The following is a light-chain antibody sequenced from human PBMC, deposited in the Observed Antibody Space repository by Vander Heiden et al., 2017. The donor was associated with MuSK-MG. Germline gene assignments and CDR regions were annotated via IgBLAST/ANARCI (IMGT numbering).Light chain of an antibody. CDR1: QSLLHSNGYNY. V-gene: IGKV2-28*01. J-gene: IGKJ2*01. Sequence: DIVMTQSPLSLPVTPGEPASISCRSSQSLLHSNGYNYLDWYLQRPGQSPQVLIYLGSNRASGVPDRFSGSGSGTDFTLKISIVQAEDVGVYYCRQALQTPYTFGQGTKLKIK. CDR3: RQALQTPYT. CDR2: LGS.